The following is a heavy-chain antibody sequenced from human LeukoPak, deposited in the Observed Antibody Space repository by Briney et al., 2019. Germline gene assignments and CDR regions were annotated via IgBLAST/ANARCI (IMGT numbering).Heavy chain of an antibody. CDR2: IYYSGST. D-gene: IGHD3-9*01. Sequence: SETLSLTCTVSGGSISSSSYYWGWIRQPPGKGLEWIGSIYYSGSTYYNPSLKSRVTISVDTSKNQFSLKLSSVTAADTAVYYCASTLLRYFDWNNGRGIFDYWGQGTLVTVSS. J-gene: IGHJ4*02. CDR1: GGSISSSSYY. V-gene: IGHV4-39*07. CDR3: ASTLLRYFDWNNGRGIFDY.